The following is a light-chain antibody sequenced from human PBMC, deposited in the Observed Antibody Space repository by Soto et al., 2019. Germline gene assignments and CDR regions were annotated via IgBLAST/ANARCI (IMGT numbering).Light chain of an antibody. CDR2: WAS. CDR1: QSILSSSNNKNY. V-gene: IGKV4-1*01. Sequence: DIVMTQSPDSLAVSLGERATINCKSSQSILSSSNNKNYLGWYQKKPGQPPKLLMYWASTRESGVPDRLSGSGSGTEFTLTSSSLQAEDVAVYYCQQYYGTPITFGGGTKVEIK. J-gene: IGKJ4*01. CDR3: QQYYGTPIT.